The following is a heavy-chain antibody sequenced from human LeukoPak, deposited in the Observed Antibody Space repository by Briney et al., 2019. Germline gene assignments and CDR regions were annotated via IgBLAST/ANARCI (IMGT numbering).Heavy chain of an antibody. CDR1: GGTFSSYA. CDR3: AREGGHYDILTGYYYYYYMDV. Sequence: ASVKVSCKASGGTFSSYAISWVRQAPGQGLEWMGGIIPIFGTANYAQKFQGRVTITADKSTSTAYMELSSLRSEDTAVYYCAREGGHYDILTGYYYYYYMDVWGKGTTVTVSS. CDR2: IIPIFGTA. J-gene: IGHJ6*03. D-gene: IGHD3-9*01. V-gene: IGHV1-69*06.